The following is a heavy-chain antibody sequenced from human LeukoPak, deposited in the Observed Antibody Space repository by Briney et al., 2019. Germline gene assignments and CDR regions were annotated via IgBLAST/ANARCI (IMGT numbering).Heavy chain of an antibody. J-gene: IGHJ4*02. V-gene: IGHV3-48*01. D-gene: IGHD2-15*01. CDR2: ISSSSSTI. CDR1: GFTFSSYS. Sequence: QTGGSLRLSCAASGFTFSSYSMNWVRQAPGKGLEWVSYISSSSSTIYYADSVKGRFTISRDNSKNTLYLQMNSLRADDTAVYYCAKDQGTIPATATAHDYWGQGTLVTVSS. CDR3: AKDQGTIPATATAHDY.